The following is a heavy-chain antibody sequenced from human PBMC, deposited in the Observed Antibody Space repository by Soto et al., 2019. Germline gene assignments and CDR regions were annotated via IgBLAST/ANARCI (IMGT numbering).Heavy chain of an antibody. CDR3: ARGVGYSTPLDY. V-gene: IGHV1-69*06. J-gene: IGHJ4*02. CDR1: GGTFSSYA. Sequence: SLKVSCKASGGTFSSYAISWVRQAPGQGLEWMGGIIPIFGTANYAQKFQGRVTITADKSTSTAYMELSSLRSEDTAVYYCARGVGYSTPLDYWGQGTLVTVSS. CDR2: IIPIFGTA. D-gene: IGHD2-15*01.